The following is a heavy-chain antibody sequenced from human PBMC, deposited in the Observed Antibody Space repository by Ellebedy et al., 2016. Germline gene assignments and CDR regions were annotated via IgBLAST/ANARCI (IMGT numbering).Heavy chain of an antibody. CDR3: SRHTDYALDY. Sequence: GGSLRLSCVASGFTFSRHWMHWVRQAPGKGLVWVSRIKSEESSTSYADSVKGRFTISRDNAKNSLYLQMNSLRAEDTAVYYCSRHTDYALDYWGQGALVTVSS. D-gene: IGHD4-17*01. J-gene: IGHJ4*02. CDR2: IKSEESST. CDR1: GFTFSRHW. V-gene: IGHV3-74*01.